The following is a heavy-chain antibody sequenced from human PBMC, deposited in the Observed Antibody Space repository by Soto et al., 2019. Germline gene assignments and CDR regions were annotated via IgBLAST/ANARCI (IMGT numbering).Heavy chain of an antibody. J-gene: IGHJ6*02. Sequence: QVQLVESGGGVVQPGRSLRLSCATSGFTFSTYDMHWVRQAPGKGLGWVALISFTGRDKYYADSVKGRFTISRDTYKNTLYLQMNSLRAEDTGVYYCAKAVTETTTAMDVWGQGTTVTVSS. V-gene: IGHV3-30*18. CDR3: AKAVTETTTAMDV. CDR1: GFTFSTYD. D-gene: IGHD1-7*01. CDR2: ISFTGRDK.